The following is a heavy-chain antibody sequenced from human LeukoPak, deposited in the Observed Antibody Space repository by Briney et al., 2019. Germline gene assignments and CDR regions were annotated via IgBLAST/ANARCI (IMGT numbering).Heavy chain of an antibody. CDR2: IIPIFGTA. CDR3: AREVSAAGTHFDY. Sequence: SVKVSCKASGGIFSSYAISWVRQAPGQGLEWMGRIIPIFGTANYAQKFQGRVTITTDESTSTAYMELSSLRSEDTAVYYCAREVSAAGTHFDYWGQGTLVTVSS. V-gene: IGHV1-69*05. D-gene: IGHD6-13*01. CDR1: GGIFSSYA. J-gene: IGHJ4*02.